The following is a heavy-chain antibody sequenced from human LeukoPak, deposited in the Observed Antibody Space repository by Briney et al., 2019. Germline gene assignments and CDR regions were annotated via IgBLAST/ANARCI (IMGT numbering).Heavy chain of an antibody. J-gene: IGHJ5*02. V-gene: IGHV4-34*01. CDR1: GFTFCGYY. Sequence: SETLSLTCAVYGFTFCGYYWSWLRQPPGKGLEWIGEINHSGSTNYNPSLKSRITIPVDTSKNQFSLKLSSVTAADTGVYYCARGHARGSGSHNTNWFDRWGQGTLVTVSS. CDR2: INHSGST. CDR3: ARGHARGSGSHNTNWFDR. D-gene: IGHD3-10*01.